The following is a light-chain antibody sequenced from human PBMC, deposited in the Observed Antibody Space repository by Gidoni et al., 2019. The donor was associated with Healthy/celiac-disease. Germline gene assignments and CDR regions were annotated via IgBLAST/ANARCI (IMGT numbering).Light chain of an antibody. J-gene: IGLJ2*01. CDR3: QSYDSSLSGPVV. CDR2: GNS. V-gene: IGLV1-40*01. CDR1: SSNIGAGYD. Sequence: QSVLPPPPSVSGAPGQRVTISCTGSSSNIGAGYDVHWYQQLPGTAPKLLRYGNSNRPSGVPDRFSGSKSGTSASLAITGLQAEDEADYYCQSYDSSLSGPVVFGGGTKLTVL.